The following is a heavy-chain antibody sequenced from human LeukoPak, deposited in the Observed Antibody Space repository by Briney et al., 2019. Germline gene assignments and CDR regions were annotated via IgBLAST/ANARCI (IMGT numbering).Heavy chain of an antibody. CDR1: GYTFTSYG. V-gene: IGHV1-18*01. CDR2: ISAYNGNT. D-gene: IGHD3-3*01. CDR3: ARGLYRFLEWLPHYYYYGMDV. J-gene: IGHJ6*02. Sequence: ASVKVSCKASGYTFTSYGISWVRQAPGQGLEWMGWISAYNGNTNYAQKLQGRVTMTTDTSTSTAYMELRSLRSDDTAVYYCARGLYRFLEWLPHYYYYGMDVWGQGTTVTVSS.